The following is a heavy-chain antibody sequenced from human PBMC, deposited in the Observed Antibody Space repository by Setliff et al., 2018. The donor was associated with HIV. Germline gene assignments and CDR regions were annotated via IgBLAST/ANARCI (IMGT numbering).Heavy chain of an antibody. Sequence: GWSLRLSCAASAFTFSNAWMSWVRQAPGKGLEWVGRIKSKTDGGTTDYAAPVKGRFTISRDDSKNTLYLQMNSLRGEDTAIYYCARDYLYYNLWDGSPVYGMDVWGQGTTVTVSS. V-gene: IGHV3-15*01. CDR2: IKSKTDGGTT. D-gene: IGHD3-3*01. CDR3: ARDYLYYNLWDGSPVYGMDV. CDR1: AFTFSNAW. J-gene: IGHJ6*02.